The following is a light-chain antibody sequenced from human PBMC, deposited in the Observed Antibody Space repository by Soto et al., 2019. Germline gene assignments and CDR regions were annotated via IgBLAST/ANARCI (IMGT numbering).Light chain of an antibody. CDR3: QQHGSSPRT. CDR1: QSVSSSY. V-gene: IGKV3-20*01. CDR2: GAS. Sequence: EIVLTQSPCTLSLSPGERATLSCRASQSVSSSYLAWYQQKPGQAPRLLIYGASSRATGIPDRFSGSVSGTDLTLTISRLEPEDFAVYYCQQHGSSPRTFGQGTRLEIK. J-gene: IGKJ5*01.